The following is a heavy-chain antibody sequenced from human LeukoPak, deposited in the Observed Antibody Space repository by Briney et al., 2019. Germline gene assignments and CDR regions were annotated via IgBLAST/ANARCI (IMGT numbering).Heavy chain of an antibody. CDR3: ARTPLGKMHAFDI. J-gene: IGHJ3*02. CDR1: GYTFTKEG. D-gene: IGHD7-27*01. Sequence: ASVNVSFTASGYTFTKEGIRWVRQAPGQGLEGMGWIGTKSGNINYAPSFQARVTLTTATSSTTAYMELRSLTSDDTAAYYCARTPLGKMHAFDIWGQGTIVTVSS. V-gene: IGHV1-18*01. CDR2: IGTKSGNI.